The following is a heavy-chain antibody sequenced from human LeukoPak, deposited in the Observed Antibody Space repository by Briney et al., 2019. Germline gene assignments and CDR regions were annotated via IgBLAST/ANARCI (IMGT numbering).Heavy chain of an antibody. D-gene: IGHD4-17*01. CDR1: GGSISSHY. Sequence: SETLSLTCTVSGGSISSHYWSWIRQPPGKGLEWIGRIYTSGSTNYNPSLKSRVTMSVDTSKNQFSLKLSSVTAADTAVYYCARAVIQVTTDSGEDYYYYYMDVWGKGTTVTVSS. V-gene: IGHV4-4*07. CDR2: IYTSGST. J-gene: IGHJ6*03. CDR3: ARAVIQVTTDSGEDYYYYYMDV.